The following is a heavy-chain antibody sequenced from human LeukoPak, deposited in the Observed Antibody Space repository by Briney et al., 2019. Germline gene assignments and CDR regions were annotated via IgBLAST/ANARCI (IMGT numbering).Heavy chain of an antibody. CDR2: IIPIFGTA. J-gene: IGHJ6*03. D-gene: IGHD6-13*01. CDR1: GGTFSSYA. CDR3: ARGRDHSSSWGDYYYYMDV. Sequence: PVASVKVPCKASGGTFSSYAISWVRQAPGQGLEWMGGIIPIFGTANYAQKFQGRVTITTDESTSTAYMELSSLRSEDTAVYYCARGRDHSSSWGDYYYYMDVWGKGTTVTVSS. V-gene: IGHV1-69*05.